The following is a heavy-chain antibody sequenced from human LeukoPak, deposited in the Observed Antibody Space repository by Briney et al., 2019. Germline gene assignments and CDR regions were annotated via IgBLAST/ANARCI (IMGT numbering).Heavy chain of an antibody. Sequence: PGGSLRLSCAASGFTFSSYAMHWVRQAPGKGLEWVAVISYDGSNKYYADSVKGRFTIPRDNSKNTLYLQMNSLRAEDTAVYYCARGPRLVDAFDIWGQGTMVTVSS. CDR3: ARGPRLVDAFDI. J-gene: IGHJ3*02. V-gene: IGHV3-30-3*01. D-gene: IGHD6-19*01. CDR2: ISYDGSNK. CDR1: GFTFSSYA.